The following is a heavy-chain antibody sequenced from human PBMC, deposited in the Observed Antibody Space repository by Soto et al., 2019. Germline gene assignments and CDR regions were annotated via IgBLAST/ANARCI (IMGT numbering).Heavy chain of an antibody. V-gene: IGHV3-48*02. J-gene: IGHJ6*02. CDR2: ISSSSSTI. Sequence: GGSLRLSCAASGFTFSSYSMNWVRQAPGKGLEWVSYISSSSSTIYYADSVKGRFTISRDNAKNSLYLQMNSLRDEDTAVYYCARDKDLYWNYVGGYYYGMDVWGQGTTVTVSS. CDR3: ARDKDLYWNYVGGYYYGMDV. D-gene: IGHD1-7*01. CDR1: GFTFSSYS.